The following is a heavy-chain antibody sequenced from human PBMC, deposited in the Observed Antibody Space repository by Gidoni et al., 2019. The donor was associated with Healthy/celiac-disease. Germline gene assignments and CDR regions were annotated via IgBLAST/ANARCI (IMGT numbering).Heavy chain of an antibody. Sequence: EVQLVESGGGLVQPGRSLRISCAASGFTFDDYAMHWVRQAPGRGLEWVSGISWNSGSIGYSDSVKGRFTISRDNAKNSLYLQMNSLRAEDTALYYCASGYSYGPLDYWGQGTLVTVSS. CDR1: GFTFDDYA. CDR3: ASGYSYGPLDY. J-gene: IGHJ4*02. D-gene: IGHD5-18*01. V-gene: IGHV3-9*01. CDR2: ISWNSGSI.